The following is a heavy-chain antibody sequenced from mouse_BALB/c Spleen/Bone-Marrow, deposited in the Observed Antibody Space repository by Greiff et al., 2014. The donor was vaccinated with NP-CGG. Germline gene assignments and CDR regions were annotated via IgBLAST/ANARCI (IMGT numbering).Heavy chain of an antibody. CDR1: GFTFSSYG. CDR3: ARVYGWYFDV. V-gene: IGHV5-6-3*01. J-gene: IGHJ1*01. CDR2: INNNGGST. Sequence: EVQRVESGGGLVQPGGSLKLSCVASGFTFSSYGMSWVRQTPDKRLELVATINNNGGSTYYPDSVKGQFTISRDNAKNTLYLRMSSLKSEDTAMDYCARVYGWYFDVWGAGTTVTVSS. D-gene: IGHD1-1*01.